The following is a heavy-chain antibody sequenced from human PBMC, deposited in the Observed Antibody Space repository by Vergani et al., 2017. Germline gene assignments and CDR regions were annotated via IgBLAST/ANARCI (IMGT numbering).Heavy chain of an antibody. CDR3: ARRVVGATNWFDP. D-gene: IGHD1-26*01. Sequence: QVQLQQWGAGLLKPSETLSLTCAVYGGSFSGYYWSWIRQPPGKGLEWIGSIYYSGSTYYNPSLKSRVTISVDTSKNQFSLKLSSVTAADTAVYYCARRVVGATNWFDPWGQGILVTVSS. CDR1: GGSFSGYY. CDR2: IYYSGST. J-gene: IGHJ5*02. V-gene: IGHV4-34*01.